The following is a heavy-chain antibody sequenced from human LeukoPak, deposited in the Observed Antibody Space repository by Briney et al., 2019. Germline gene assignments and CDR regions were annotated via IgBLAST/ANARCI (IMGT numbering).Heavy chain of an antibody. CDR2: IYYSGST. CDR3: AYYDFWSGYEYY. V-gene: IGHV4-39*01. J-gene: IGHJ4*02. Sequence: SGTLSLTCTVSGGSISSSSYYWGWIRQPPGKGLEWIGSIYYSGSTYYNPSLKSRVTISVDTSKNQFSLKLSSVTAADTAVYYCAYYDFWSGYEYYWGQGTLVTVSS. CDR1: GGSISSSSYY. D-gene: IGHD3-3*01.